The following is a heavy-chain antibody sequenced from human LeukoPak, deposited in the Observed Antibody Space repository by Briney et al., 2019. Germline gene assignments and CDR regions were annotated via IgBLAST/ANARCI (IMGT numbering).Heavy chain of an antibody. J-gene: IGHJ4*02. CDR2: INQDGSEK. V-gene: IGHV3-7*01. Sequence: PGGSLRLSCAASGFTFSSYAMSWVRQAPGKGLEWVANINQDGSEKYYVDSVKGRFTISRDNAKDSLYLQMSSLRAEDTAVYYCARTYRNGDKFCSVYWGQGTLVTVSS. CDR1: GFTFSSYA. D-gene: IGHD5-24*01. CDR3: ARTYRNGDKFCSVY.